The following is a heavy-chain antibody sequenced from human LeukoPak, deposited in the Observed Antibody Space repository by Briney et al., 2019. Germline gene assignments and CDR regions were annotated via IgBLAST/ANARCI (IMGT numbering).Heavy chain of an antibody. D-gene: IGHD6-19*01. CDR3: ARGHLTQWLVPDAFDI. V-gene: IGHV4-59*12. Sequence: KPSETLSLTCTVSGGSISSYYWSWIRQPPGKGLEWIGYIYYSGSTNYNPSLKSRVTISVDTSKNQFSLKLSSVTAADTAVYYCARGHLTQWLVPDAFDIWGQGTMVTVSS. CDR2: IYYSGST. CDR1: GGSISSYY. J-gene: IGHJ3*02.